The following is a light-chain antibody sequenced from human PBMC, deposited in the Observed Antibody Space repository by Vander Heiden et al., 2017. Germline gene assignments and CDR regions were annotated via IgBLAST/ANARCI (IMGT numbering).Light chain of an antibody. V-gene: IGLV1-40*01. CDR3: QSYDSSLSGWV. CDR2: GNS. J-gene: IGLJ3*02. CDR1: SSNLGAGYD. Sequence: QSVLTQPPSVSGAPGQRVTISCTGSSSNLGAGYDVHGYQQLPGTAPKLLIYGNSNRPSGVPDRFSGSKSGTSASLAITGLQAEDEADYYCQSYDSSLSGWVFGGGTKLTVL.